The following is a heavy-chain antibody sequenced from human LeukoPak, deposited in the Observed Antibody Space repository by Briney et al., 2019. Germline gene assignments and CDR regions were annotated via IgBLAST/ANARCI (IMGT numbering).Heavy chain of an antibody. CDR2: ISGSGGST. Sequence: GGSLRLSCAASGFTFSSYAMSWVRQAPGKGLEWVSAISGSGGSTYYADSVKGRFTISRDNSKNTLYLQMNSLRTEDTALYYCARDMEYCSSTSCYAGMWGDFDYWGQGTLVTVSS. CDR1: GFTFSSYA. CDR3: ARDMEYCSSTSCYAGMWGDFDY. J-gene: IGHJ4*02. V-gene: IGHV3-23*01. D-gene: IGHD2-2*01.